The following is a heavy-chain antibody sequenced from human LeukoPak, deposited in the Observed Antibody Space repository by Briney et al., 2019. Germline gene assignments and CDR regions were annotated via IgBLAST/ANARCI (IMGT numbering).Heavy chain of an antibody. CDR3: ARGSRGSSWSIFDY. J-gene: IGHJ4*02. CDR1: GGTFSSYA. D-gene: IGHD6-13*01. V-gene: IGHV1-69*05. Sequence: SVKVSCKASGGTFSSYAISWVRQAPGQGLEWMGGIIPIFGTANYAQKFQGRVTITTDESTSTAYMELSSLSSEDMAVYYCARGSRGSSWSIFDYWGQGTLVTVSS. CDR2: IIPIFGTA.